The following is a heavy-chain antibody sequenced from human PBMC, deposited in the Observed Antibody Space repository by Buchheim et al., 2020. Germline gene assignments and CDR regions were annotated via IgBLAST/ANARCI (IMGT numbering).Heavy chain of an antibody. CDR3: ARDRRGIRYYYYGMDV. Sequence: QVQLVESGGGVVQPGRSLRLSCAASGFTFSSYGMHWVRQAPGKGLEWVAVIWYDGINKYYADSVKGRFTISSDNSKTKLYLPMNSLRAEDTAVYYCARDRRGIRYYYYGMDVWGQGTT. V-gene: IGHV3-33*01. CDR1: GFTFSSYG. D-gene: IGHD1-26*01. J-gene: IGHJ6*02. CDR2: IWYDGINK.